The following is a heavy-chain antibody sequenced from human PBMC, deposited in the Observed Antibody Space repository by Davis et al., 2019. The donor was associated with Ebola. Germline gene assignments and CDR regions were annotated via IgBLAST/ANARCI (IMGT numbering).Heavy chain of an antibody. D-gene: IGHD6-13*01. J-gene: IGHJ4*02. CDR3: ARSYSSSSYYFDY. CDR1: GYTFTSYD. Sequence: ASVKVSCKASGYTFTSYDINWVRQATGQGLEWMGWMNPNSGNTGYAQKFQGRVTITRNTSISTAYMELSSLRSEDTAVYYCARSYSSSSYYFDYWGQGTLVTVSS. CDR2: MNPNSGNT. V-gene: IGHV1-8*03.